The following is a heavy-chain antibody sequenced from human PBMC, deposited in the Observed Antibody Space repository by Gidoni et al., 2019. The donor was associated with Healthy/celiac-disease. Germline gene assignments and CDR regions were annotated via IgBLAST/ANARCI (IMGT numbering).Heavy chain of an antibody. CDR3: ARERIAARPGALFDY. V-gene: IGHV4-61*02. CDR1: GSYY. J-gene: IGHJ4*02. D-gene: IGHD6-6*01. CDR2: IYTSVST. Sequence: GSYYWSWIRQPAGKGLEWIGRIYTSVSTNYNPSLKSRVTISVDTSKNQFSLKLSSVTAADTAVYYCARERIAARPGALFDYWGQGTLVTVSS.